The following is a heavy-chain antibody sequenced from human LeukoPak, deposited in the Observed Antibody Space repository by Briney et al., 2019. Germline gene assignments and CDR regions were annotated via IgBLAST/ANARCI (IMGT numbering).Heavy chain of an antibody. J-gene: IGHJ4*02. CDR2: IYPGDSDT. D-gene: IGHD6-6*01. Sequence: PGESLKISCKGFGYSFASYWIGWVRQMPGKGLEWMGFIYPGDSDTRYSPSFQGQVTISADKSIGTAYLQWSSLKASDTAMYYCARHRTYSSPSDYWGQGTLVTVSS. V-gene: IGHV5-51*01. CDR1: GYSFASYW. CDR3: ARHRTYSSPSDY.